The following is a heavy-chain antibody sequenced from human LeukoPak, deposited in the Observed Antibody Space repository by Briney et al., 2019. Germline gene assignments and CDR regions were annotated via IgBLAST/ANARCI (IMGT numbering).Heavy chain of an antibody. CDR1: GGSISSGGYY. V-gene: IGHV4-31*03. D-gene: IGHD2-21*02. J-gene: IGHJ1*01. Sequence: SETLSLTCTVSGGSISSGGYYWSWIRQHPGKGLEWIGYFYYSGSTYYNPSLKSRVTISVDTSKNQFSLKLSSVTAADTAVYYCARDSYCGGDCYNEYFQHWGQGTLVTVSS. CDR2: FYYSGST. CDR3: ARDSYCGGDCYNEYFQH.